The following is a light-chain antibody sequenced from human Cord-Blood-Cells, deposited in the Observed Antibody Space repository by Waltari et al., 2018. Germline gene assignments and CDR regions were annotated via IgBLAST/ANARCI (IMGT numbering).Light chain of an antibody. J-gene: IGLJ3*02. Sequence: QSVLTQPPSVSGAPGQRVTISCTGSSSNIGAGYDVHWYQKLPGTAPKLLIYGTSNRPSGVPDRFSGSKSGTSASLAITGLQAEDEADYYCQSYDSSLSGVFGGGTKLTVL. V-gene: IGLV1-40*01. CDR2: GTS. CDR3: QSYDSSLSGV. CDR1: SSNIGAGYD.